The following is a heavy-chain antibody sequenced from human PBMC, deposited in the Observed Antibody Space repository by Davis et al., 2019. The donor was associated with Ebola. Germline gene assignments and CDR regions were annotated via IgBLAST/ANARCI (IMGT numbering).Heavy chain of an antibody. CDR2: IYYSGST. J-gene: IGHJ5*02. D-gene: IGHD6-13*01. CDR3: ARDKAGIAGHWFDP. V-gene: IGHV4-59*12. Sequence: PSETLSLTCTVSGGSISSYYWSWIRQPPGKGLEWIGYIYYSGSTNYNPSLKSRVTISVDTSKNQFSLKLSSVTAADTAVYYCARDKAGIAGHWFDPWGQGTLVTVSS. CDR1: GGSISSYY.